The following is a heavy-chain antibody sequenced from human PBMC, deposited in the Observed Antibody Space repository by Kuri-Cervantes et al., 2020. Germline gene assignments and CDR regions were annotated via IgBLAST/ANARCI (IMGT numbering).Heavy chain of an antibody. Sequence: GGSLRLSCAASGFTFSNYAMAWVRQAPGKGLEWVSTIRGTGTSTYYADSVKGRFTISRDNSKNTLYLQMNSLRAEDTAVYYCARDRVGSSWHQSQGYWGQGTLVTVSS. CDR3: ARDRVGSSWHQSQGY. CDR1: GFTFSNYA. CDR2: IRGTGTST. V-gene: IGHV3-23*01. D-gene: IGHD6-13*01. J-gene: IGHJ4*02.